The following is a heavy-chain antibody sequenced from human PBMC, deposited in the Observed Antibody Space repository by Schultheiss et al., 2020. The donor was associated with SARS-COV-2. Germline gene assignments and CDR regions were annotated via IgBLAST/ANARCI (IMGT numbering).Heavy chain of an antibody. CDR1: GFTFSSYG. D-gene: IGHD3-16*02. CDR2: IWYDGSNK. CDR3: AREIGSMITFGGVIGHDVDDAFDI. V-gene: IGHV3-33*01. Sequence: GESLKISCAASGFTFSSYGMHWVRQAPGKGLEWVAVIWYDGSNKYYADSVKGQFTISRDNSKNTLYLQMNSLRAEDTAVYYCAREIGSMITFGGVIGHDVDDAFDIWGQGTMVTVSS. J-gene: IGHJ3*02.